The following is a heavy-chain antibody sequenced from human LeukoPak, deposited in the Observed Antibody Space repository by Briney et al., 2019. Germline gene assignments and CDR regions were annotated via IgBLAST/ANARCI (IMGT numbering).Heavy chain of an antibody. Sequence: GGPLRFSCAASGFTATNTYMTWVRQAPGKGLQWVSIIYSDGTAYFADSVSGRFTISRDNSKNTLYLQMNSPTDEDTAVYYCAKDRHPEFWGQGTLVTVSS. CDR3: AKDRHPEF. V-gene: IGHV3-66*01. CDR1: GFTATNTY. CDR2: IYSDGTA. J-gene: IGHJ4*02. D-gene: IGHD2/OR15-2a*01.